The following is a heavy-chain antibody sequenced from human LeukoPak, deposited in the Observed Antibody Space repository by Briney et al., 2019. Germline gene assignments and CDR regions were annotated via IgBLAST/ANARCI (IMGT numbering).Heavy chain of an antibody. CDR1: GFTFSSYA. CDR3: AREGTYDILTGYYWAPGDY. J-gene: IGHJ4*02. V-gene: IGHV3-30-3*01. D-gene: IGHD3-9*01. CDR2: ISYDGSNK. Sequence: GGSLRLSCAASGFTFSSYAMHWVRQAPGKGLEWVAVISYDGSNKYYADSVKGRFTISRDNSKNTLYLQMNSLRAEDTAVYYCAREGTYDILTGYYWAPGDYWGQGTLVTVSS.